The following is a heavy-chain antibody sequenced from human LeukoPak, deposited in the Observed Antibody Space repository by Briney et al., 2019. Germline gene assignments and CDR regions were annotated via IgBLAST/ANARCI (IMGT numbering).Heavy chain of an antibody. Sequence: PSVTLSLTCTVSGGSISSYYWSWIRQPPGKGLEWIGYIYYSGSTNYNPSLKSRVTISVDTSKNQFSLKLSSVTAADTAVYYCARGGGYGSGSYLFDYWGQGTLVTVSS. D-gene: IGHD3-10*01. CDR1: GGSISSYY. CDR3: ARGGGYGSGSYLFDY. J-gene: IGHJ4*02. V-gene: IGHV4-59*01. CDR2: IYYSGST.